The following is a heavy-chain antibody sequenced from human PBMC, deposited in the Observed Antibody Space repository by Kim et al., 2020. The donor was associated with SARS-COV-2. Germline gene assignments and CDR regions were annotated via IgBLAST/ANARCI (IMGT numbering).Heavy chain of an antibody. Sequence: GGSLRLSCAASGFTFSRHYMHWVRQAPGKGLEWVSSISSSSSYIYYADSVKGRFTISRDNAKNSLYLQMNSLRAEDTAVYYCARDSRDGYNSRFDYWGQGTLVTVSS. CDR2: ISSSSSYI. D-gene: IGHD5-12*01. CDR3: ARDSRDGYNSRFDY. J-gene: IGHJ4*02. V-gene: IGHV3-21*01. CDR1: GFTFSRHY.